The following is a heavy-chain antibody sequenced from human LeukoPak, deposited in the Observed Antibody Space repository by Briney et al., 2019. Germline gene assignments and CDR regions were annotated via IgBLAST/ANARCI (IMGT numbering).Heavy chain of an antibody. CDR2: MSGSGGST. V-gene: IGHV3-23*01. CDR1: GFTFSSYS. D-gene: IGHD5-18*01. J-gene: IGHJ4*02. Sequence: GGSLRLSCAASGFTFSSYSMSWVRQAPGKGLEWVSGMSGSGGSTYYADSVKGRFTISRDNSKNTLYLHMSSLRAEDTAVYYCAKSPGYSHGYWGQGTLVTVSS. CDR3: AKSPGYSHGY.